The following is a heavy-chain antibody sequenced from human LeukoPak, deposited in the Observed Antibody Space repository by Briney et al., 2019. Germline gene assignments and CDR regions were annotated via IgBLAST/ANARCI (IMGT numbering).Heavy chain of an antibody. J-gene: IGHJ3*02. CDR1: GFSFSSHW. D-gene: IGHD1-7*01. V-gene: IGHV3-74*03. CDR2: LNSDGSSR. CDR3: ATGNYYAFDI. Sequence: GGSLRLSCVASGFSFSSHWMHWVRQAPGKGLVWVSCLNSDGSSRTYADSVRGRFTISRDNAKNTPYLEMNSLRAEDAAVYYCATGNYYAFDIWGQGTMVTVSS.